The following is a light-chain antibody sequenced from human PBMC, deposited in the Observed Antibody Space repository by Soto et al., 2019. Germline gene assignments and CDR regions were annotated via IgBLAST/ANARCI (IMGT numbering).Light chain of an antibody. CDR3: HQYGTSPRT. Sequence: EIVLTQSPGTLSLSPGERATLSCRASQSVSSNYLAWYQTKSGKAPRLLIYGASSRATGIPTRFSGSGSGTDFSLTISRLEPEDFAVYYCHQYGTSPRTFGQGTKVEI. J-gene: IGKJ1*01. V-gene: IGKV3-20*01. CDR1: QSVSSNY. CDR2: GAS.